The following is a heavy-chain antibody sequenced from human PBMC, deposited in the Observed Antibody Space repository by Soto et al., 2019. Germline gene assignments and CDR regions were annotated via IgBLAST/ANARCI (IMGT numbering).Heavy chain of an antibody. CDR3: ARAATYYGEDV. Sequence: SETLSLTCTVSGGSISSYYWSWIRQPPGKGLEWIGYIYYSGSTNYNPSLKSRVTISVDTSKNQFSLKLSSVTAADTAVYYCARAATYYGEDVWGKGTTVTVSS. D-gene: IGHD6-13*01. J-gene: IGHJ6*04. CDR1: GGSISSYY. V-gene: IGHV4-59*01. CDR2: IYYSGST.